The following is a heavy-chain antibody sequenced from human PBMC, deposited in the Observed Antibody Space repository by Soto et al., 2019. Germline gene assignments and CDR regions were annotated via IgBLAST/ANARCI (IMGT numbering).Heavy chain of an antibody. V-gene: IGHV4-31*11. CDR1: GGSFSGYY. CDR3: ARSPDYYFDS. J-gene: IGHJ4*02. Sequence: SETLSLTCAVYGGSFSGYYWSWIRQHPGKGLEWIGYIYYSGRTYYNPSLKSRVTISLDTSKNQFSLLLTSVTAADTAVYYCARSPDYYFDSWGQGTLVTVSS. CDR2: IYYSGRT.